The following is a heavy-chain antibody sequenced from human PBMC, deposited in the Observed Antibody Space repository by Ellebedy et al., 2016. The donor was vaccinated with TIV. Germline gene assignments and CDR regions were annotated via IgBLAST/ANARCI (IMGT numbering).Heavy chain of an antibody. CDR1: GFTFSSYG. CDR3: ARSREGYYMDV. V-gene: IGHV3-33*01. Sequence: GESLKISXAASGFTFSSYGMHWVRQAPGKGLEWVAVIWYDGSNKYYADSVKGRFTISRDNAKNSLYLQMNSLRVEDTALYYCARSREGYYMDVWGKGTTVTVSS. CDR2: IWYDGSNK. J-gene: IGHJ6*03.